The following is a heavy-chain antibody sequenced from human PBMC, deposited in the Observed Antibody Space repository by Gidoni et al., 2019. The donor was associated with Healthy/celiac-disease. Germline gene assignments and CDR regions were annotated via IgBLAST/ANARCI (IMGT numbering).Heavy chain of an antibody. CDR3: ARLWFGELSD. CDR2: INAGNGNT. Sequence: QVQLVQSGAEVKKPGASVKVPCKDSGYTFTSYAMHVLRQAPGQRLEWMGWINAGNGNTKYSQKFQGRVTITRDTSASTAYMELSSLRSEDTAVYYCARLWFGELSDWGQGTLVTVSS. V-gene: IGHV1-3*01. J-gene: IGHJ4*02. CDR1: GYTFTSYA. D-gene: IGHD3-10*01.